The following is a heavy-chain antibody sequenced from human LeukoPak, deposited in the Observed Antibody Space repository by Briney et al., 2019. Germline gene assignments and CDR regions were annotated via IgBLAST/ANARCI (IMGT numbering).Heavy chain of an antibody. J-gene: IGHJ4*02. Sequence: PSETLSLTCTVSGGSISSSSYYWGWIRQPPGKGLEWIGSIYYSGSTYYNPSLKSRVTISVDTSKNQFSLKLSSVTAADTAVYYCARGKRGGCYGYWGQGTLVTVSS. V-gene: IGHV4-39*07. CDR2: IYYSGST. D-gene: IGHD2-15*01. CDR1: GGSISSSSYY. CDR3: ARGKRGGCYGY.